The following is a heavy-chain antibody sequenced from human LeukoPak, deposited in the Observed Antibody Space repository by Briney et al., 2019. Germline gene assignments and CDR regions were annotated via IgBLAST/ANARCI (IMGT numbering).Heavy chain of an antibody. CDR3: ARELTSSSTSRTKSNNWFDP. CDR2: INAGNGNT. V-gene: IGHV1-3*01. J-gene: IGHJ5*02. CDR1: GYTFTSYA. D-gene: IGHD2-2*01. Sequence: ASVKVSCKASGYTFTSYAMHWVRQAPGQRLEWMGWINAGNGNTKYSQKFQGRVTITRDTSASTAYMELRSLRSDDTAVYYCARELTSSSTSRTKSNNWFDPWGQGTLVTVSS.